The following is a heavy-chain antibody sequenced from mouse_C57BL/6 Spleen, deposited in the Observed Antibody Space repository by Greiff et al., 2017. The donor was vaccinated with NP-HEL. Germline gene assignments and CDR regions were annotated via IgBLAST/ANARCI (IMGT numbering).Heavy chain of an antibody. J-gene: IGHJ4*01. V-gene: IGHV5-6*01. Sequence: EVKLQESGGDLVKPGGSLKLSCAASGFTFSSYGMSWVRQTPDKRLEWVATISSGGSYTYYPDSVKGRFTISRDNAKNTLYLQMSSLKSEDTAMYYCARQDFYYAMDYWGQGTSVTVSS. CDR1: GFTFSSYG. CDR2: ISSGGSYT. CDR3: ARQDFYYAMDY.